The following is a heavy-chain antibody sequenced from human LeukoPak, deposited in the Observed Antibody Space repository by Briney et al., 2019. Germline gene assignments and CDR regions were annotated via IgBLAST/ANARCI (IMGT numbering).Heavy chain of an antibody. CDR1: GGSISHYY. D-gene: IGHD6-19*01. V-gene: IGHV4-59*08. CDR3: ARLRVGYSSGWPDGWFDP. J-gene: IGHJ5*02. Sequence: PSETLSLTCTVSGGSISHYYWSWIRQPPGKGLEWIGYIYYSGSTNYNPSLKSRVTISVDTSKNQFSLKLSSVTAADTAVYYCARLRVGYSSGWPDGWFDPWGQGTLVTVSS. CDR2: IYYSGST.